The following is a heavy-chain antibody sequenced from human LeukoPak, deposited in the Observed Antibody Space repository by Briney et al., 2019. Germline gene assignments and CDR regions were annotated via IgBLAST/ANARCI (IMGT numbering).Heavy chain of an antibody. CDR3: ARAPTTYDYVWGSYRQNYYFDY. V-gene: IGHV3-7*01. CDR2: IKQDGSEK. CDR1: GFTFSSYW. Sequence: PGGSLRLSCAASGFTFSSYWMSWVRQAPGKGLEWVANIKQDGSEKYYVDSVKGRFTTSRDNAKNSLYLQMNSLRAEDTAVYYCARAPTTYDYVWGSYRQNYYFDYWGQGTLVTVSS. D-gene: IGHD3-16*02. J-gene: IGHJ4*02.